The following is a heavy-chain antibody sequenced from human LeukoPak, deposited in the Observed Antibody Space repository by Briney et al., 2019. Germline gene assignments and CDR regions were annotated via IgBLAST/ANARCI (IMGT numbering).Heavy chain of an antibody. V-gene: IGHV3-30*02. Sequence: PGGSLTLPCVASGFTFNTLGMHWVRQAPGRGLEWVAFIRYDGTNKYYADSVKGRFTISRDNFKDTLYLQMNSLRPEDTAVYYCAKIWLGRRRTVDLVSTGETDFWGQGTLLTVSS. CDR3: AKIWLGRRRTVDLVSTGETDF. D-gene: IGHD5/OR15-5a*01. CDR2: IRYDGTNK. J-gene: IGHJ4*02. CDR1: GFTFNTLG.